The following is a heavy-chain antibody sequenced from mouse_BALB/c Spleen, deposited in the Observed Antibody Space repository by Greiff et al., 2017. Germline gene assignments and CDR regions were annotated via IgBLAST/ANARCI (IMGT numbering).Heavy chain of an antibody. CDR1: GYSFTDYI. CDR3: ARDYGSSYGFAY. Sequence: VQLQQTGPELVKPGASVKISCKASGYSFTDYIMLWVKQSHGKSLEWIGNINPYYGSTSYNLKFKGKATLTVDKSSSTAYMQLNSLTSEDSAVYYCARDYGSSYGFAYWGQGTLVTVSA. CDR2: INPYYGST. J-gene: IGHJ3*01. V-gene: IGHV1-39*01. D-gene: IGHD1-1*01.